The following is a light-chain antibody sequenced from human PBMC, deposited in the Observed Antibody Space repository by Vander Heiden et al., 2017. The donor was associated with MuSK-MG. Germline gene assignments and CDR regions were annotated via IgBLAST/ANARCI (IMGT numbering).Light chain of an antibody. Sequence: EIVMTPSPATLSVSPGERATLSCRASQSVSSNLAWYQQKPGQAPRLLIYGASTRATGIPARFSGSGYGKEFTLTISSRQSEDFAVYYCQQYNNWPPYTFGQGTKLEIK. CDR3: QQYNNWPPYT. CDR2: GAS. V-gene: IGKV3-15*01. J-gene: IGKJ2*01. CDR1: QSVSSN.